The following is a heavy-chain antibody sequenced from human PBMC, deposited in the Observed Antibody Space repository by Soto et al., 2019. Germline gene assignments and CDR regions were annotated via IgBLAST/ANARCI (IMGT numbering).Heavy chain of an antibody. Sequence: GGSLRLSCAASGFTFSSYAMSWVRQAPGKGLEWVSAISGSGGSTYYADSVNGRFTISRDNSKNTLYLQMNSLRAEDTAVYYCAKDQGDFWSGYYIVGAFDIWGQGTMVTVS. D-gene: IGHD3-3*01. J-gene: IGHJ3*02. CDR1: GFTFSSYA. CDR3: AKDQGDFWSGYYIVGAFDI. V-gene: IGHV3-23*01. CDR2: ISGSGGST.